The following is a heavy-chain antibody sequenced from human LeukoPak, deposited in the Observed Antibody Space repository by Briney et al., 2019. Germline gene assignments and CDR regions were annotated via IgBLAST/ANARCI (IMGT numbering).Heavy chain of an antibody. J-gene: IGHJ6*03. CDR1: GFSFSVYW. V-gene: IGHV3-74*01. D-gene: IGHD4/OR15-4a*01. CDR3: ARELLNTLPLSYSMDV. CDR2: IKTDGSIT. Sequence: GGSLRLSCAASGFSFSVYWMHWVRQAPGKGPVWVSRIKTDGSITDYADFVKGRFTISRDNAKNTLYLQMNSLRAEDTAVYYCARELLNTLPLSYSMDVWGKGATVIVSS.